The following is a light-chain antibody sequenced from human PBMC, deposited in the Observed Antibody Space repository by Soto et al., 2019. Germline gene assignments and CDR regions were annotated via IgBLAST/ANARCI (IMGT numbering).Light chain of an antibody. CDR2: GNS. V-gene: IGLV1-40*01. Sequence: QSVLTQPPSVSGAPGQRVTISCTGSSSNIVAGYDVHWYQQLPGTAPKLLIYGNSNRPSGVPDRFSGSKSVTSASLAITGLQAEDEADYYCQSYDRSLSYVFGTGTKVTVL. CDR3: QSYDRSLSYV. J-gene: IGLJ1*01. CDR1: SSNIVAGYD.